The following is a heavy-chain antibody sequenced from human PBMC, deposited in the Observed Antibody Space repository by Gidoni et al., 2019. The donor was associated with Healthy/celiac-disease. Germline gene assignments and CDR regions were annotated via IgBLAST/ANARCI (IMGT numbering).Heavy chain of an antibody. V-gene: IGHV4-34*01. CDR3: ARGRPTIWFGELSSTLWWFDP. J-gene: IGHJ5*02. Sequence: QVQLQQWGAGLLKPSETLSLTCAVYGGSFSGYYWCWIRQPPGKGLEWIGEINHSGSTNYNPSLKSRVTISVDTSKNQFSLKLSSVTAADTAVYYCARGRPTIWFGELSSTLWWFDPWGQGTLVTVSS. D-gene: IGHD3-10*01. CDR1: GGSFSGYY. CDR2: INHSGST.